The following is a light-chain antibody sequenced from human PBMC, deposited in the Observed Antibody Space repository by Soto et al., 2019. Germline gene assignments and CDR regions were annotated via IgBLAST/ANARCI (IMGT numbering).Light chain of an antibody. CDR2: EGS. Sequence: QLVLTQPASVSGSPGQSITISCTGTSSDVGSYNLVSWYQQHPGKAPKLMLSEGSKRPSGVSNRFSGSKSGNTASLTISGLQAEDEADYYCCSYAGTTSHVVFGGGTQLTVL. V-gene: IGLV2-23*01. CDR1: SSDVGSYNL. CDR3: CSYAGTTSHVV. J-gene: IGLJ7*01.